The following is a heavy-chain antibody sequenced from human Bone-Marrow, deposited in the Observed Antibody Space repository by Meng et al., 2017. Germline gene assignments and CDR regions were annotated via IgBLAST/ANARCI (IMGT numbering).Heavy chain of an antibody. CDR3: ARVGFATVTTGPPGDYGMDV. V-gene: IGHV1-46*01. CDR2: INPSGGST. D-gene: IGHD4-17*01. Sequence: ASVKVSCKASGYTFTSYYMHWLRQAPGQGLEWMGIINPSGGSTSYAQKFQGRVTMTRDTSTSTVYIELSSLRSEDKAVYYCARVGFATVTTGPPGDYGMDVWGQGTTVTVSS. J-gene: IGHJ6*02. CDR1: GYTFTSYY.